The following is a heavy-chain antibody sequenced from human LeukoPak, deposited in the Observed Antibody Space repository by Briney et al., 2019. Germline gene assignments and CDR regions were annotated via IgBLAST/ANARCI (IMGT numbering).Heavy chain of an antibody. Sequence: SETLSLTCTVSGGSISSYYWSWIRQPPGKGLEWIGYIYYSGSTNYNPSLKSRVTISVDTSKNQFSLKLSSVTAADTAVYYCARHRDSGYDSGWFDPWGQGTLVTVSS. CDR2: IYYSGST. J-gene: IGHJ5*02. D-gene: IGHD5-12*01. V-gene: IGHV4-59*08. CDR3: ARHRDSGYDSGWFDP. CDR1: GGSISSYY.